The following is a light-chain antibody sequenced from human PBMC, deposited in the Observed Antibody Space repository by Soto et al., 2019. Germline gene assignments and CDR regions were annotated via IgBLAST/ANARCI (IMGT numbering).Light chain of an antibody. V-gene: IGKV3-20*01. CDR1: QSVSSSY. J-gene: IGKJ3*01. CDR2: GAS. Sequence: EIVLTQSPGTLSLSPGERATLSCRASQSVSSSYLAWYQQKPGQAPRLLIYGASSRATGIPDRFSGSGSGTDLTLTISRLEPEDFAVYDCQQYGSSPLMVTFGPGTKVDIK. CDR3: QQYGSSPLMVT.